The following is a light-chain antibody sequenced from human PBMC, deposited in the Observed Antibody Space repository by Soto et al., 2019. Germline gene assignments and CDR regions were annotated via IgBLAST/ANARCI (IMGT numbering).Light chain of an antibody. CDR2: AAF. J-gene: IGKJ5*01. V-gene: IGKV1D-12*01. Sequence: DVQMTQSQSSVSASVGDRVTITCRASQVIDSWLAWYQQKPGKAPKLLISAAFSLQSGVPSRFSGSGSGRDFTLTISSLQPEDFATYYCQQANSFPLTFGQGTRLEIK. CDR1: QVIDSW. CDR3: QQANSFPLT.